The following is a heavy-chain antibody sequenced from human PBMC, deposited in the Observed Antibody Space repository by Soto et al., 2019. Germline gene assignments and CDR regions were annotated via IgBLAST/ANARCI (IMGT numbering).Heavy chain of an antibody. J-gene: IGHJ5*02. V-gene: IGHV3-48*02. CDR2: ISSSSSTI. CDR3: ARLIFDFRGPWEKNNHNWFDP. D-gene: IGHD3-3*01. CDR1: GFTFSSYS. Sequence: PGGSLRLSCAASGFTFSSYSMNWVRQAPGKGLEWVSYISSSSSTIYYADSVKGRFTISRDNAKNSLYLQMNSLRDEDTAVYYCARLIFDFRGPWEKNNHNWFDPWGQGTLVTVSS.